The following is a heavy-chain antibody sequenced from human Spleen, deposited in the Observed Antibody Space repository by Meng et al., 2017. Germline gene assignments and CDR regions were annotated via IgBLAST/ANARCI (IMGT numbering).Heavy chain of an antibody. CDR2: ISYDGSNK. J-gene: IGHJ3*02. CDR1: GFSFSVHA. D-gene: IGHD6-13*01. Sequence: GESLKISCAASGFSFSVHAMHWVRQAPGKGLEWVAVISYDGSNKYYADSVKGRFTISRDNSKNTLYLQMNSLRAEDTAAYYCARGAAAAGRDDAFDIWGQGTMVTVSS. V-gene: IGHV3-30*01. CDR3: ARGAAAAGRDDAFDI.